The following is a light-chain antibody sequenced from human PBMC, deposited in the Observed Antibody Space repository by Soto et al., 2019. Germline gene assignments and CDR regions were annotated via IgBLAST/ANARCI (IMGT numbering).Light chain of an antibody. Sequence: DIQMTQSPSTLSASVGDRVTITCRVSQSISSWLAWYQQKPGKAPKLLIYKASSLESGVPSRFSGSGSGTGFTLTISSLQPDDFATYYCQQYNSYTWTFGQGTKVDIK. CDR1: QSISSW. CDR3: QQYNSYTWT. V-gene: IGKV1-5*03. J-gene: IGKJ1*01. CDR2: KAS.